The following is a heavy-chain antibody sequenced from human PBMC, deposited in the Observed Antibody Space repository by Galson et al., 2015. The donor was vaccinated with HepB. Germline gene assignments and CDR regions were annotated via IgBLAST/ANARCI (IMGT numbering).Heavy chain of an antibody. V-gene: IGHV3-48*04. J-gene: IGHJ6*02. CDR2: ISGSGSTI. CDR1: GFTFSSYS. Sequence: SLRLSCAASGFTFSSYSVNWVRQAPGKGLEWISYISGSGSTIYYAESVKGRFTISRDNAKNSLYLQMNSLRAEDTAVYYCARDLTDYDFWSGDSYYYYGLDVWGQGTTVTVSS. D-gene: IGHD3-3*01. CDR3: ARDLTDYDFWSGDSYYYYGLDV.